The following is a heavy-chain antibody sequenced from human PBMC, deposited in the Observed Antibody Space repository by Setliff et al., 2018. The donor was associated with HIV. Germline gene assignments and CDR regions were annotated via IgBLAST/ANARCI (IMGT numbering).Heavy chain of an antibody. J-gene: IGHJ6*02. CDR1: GFTFSNYC. D-gene: IGHD3-10*01. Sequence: GGSLRLSCTVSGFTFSNYCMNWVRQAPGKGLEWVSSLSGDSNHIYYADSVQGRFTISRDNAKNSLYLQMNSLRAEDTAVYFCARPTNIDTLYYGSQSFYMYYYGMDVWGQGTTVTVSS. CDR2: LSGDSNHI. V-gene: IGHV3-21*01. CDR3: ARPTNIDTLYYGSQSFYMYYYGMDV.